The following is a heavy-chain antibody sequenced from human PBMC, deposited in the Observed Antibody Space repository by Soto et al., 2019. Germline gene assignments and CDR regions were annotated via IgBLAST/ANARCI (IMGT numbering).Heavy chain of an antibody. CDR3: ARVGTSCHTGGCYYYYGLDV. D-gene: IGHD2-2*02. Sequence: QVWLQESGPGLVKPSETLSLSCLVSGDSVGNGPYYWSWIRQSPGEGLEWIGYIYYSGSTNVNPSLESRVNISIDMSKNQFFLELRSVTAADAAVYFCARVGTSCHTGGCYYYYGLDVWGQGTTVAISS. CDR1: GDSVGNGPYY. J-gene: IGHJ6*02. CDR2: IYYSGST. V-gene: IGHV4-61*01.